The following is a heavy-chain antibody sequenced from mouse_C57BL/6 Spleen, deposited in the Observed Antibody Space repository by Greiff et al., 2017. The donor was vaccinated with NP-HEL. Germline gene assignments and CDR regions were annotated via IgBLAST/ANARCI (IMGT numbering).Heavy chain of an antibody. J-gene: IGHJ4*01. CDR1: GYTFTSYW. Sequence: QVQLQQPGAELVRPGTSVKLSCKASGYTFTSYWMHWVKQRPGQGLEWIGVIDPSDSYTNYNQKFKGKATLTVDTSSSTAYMQLSSLTSEDSAVYYCARGAGYGNYHTFYAMDYWGQGTSVTVSS. D-gene: IGHD2-1*01. V-gene: IGHV1-59*01. CDR2: IDPSDSYT. CDR3: ARGAGYGNYHTFYAMDY.